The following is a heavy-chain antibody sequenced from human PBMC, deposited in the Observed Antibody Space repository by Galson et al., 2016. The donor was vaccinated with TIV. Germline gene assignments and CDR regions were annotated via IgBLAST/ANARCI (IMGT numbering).Heavy chain of an antibody. CDR2: INTRIHTDTGTP. Sequence: SVKVSCKASGYALTNHAINWVRQAPGQGLEWMGWINTRIHTDTGTPTYAQGFAGRFVFSLDTSVDTAFLQISSLKPEDTAVYYCARDRAGYPSYYEFWGGYLDAFDVWGQGTMVTVSS. J-gene: IGHJ3*01. V-gene: IGHV7-4-1*02. D-gene: IGHD3-3*01. CDR3: ARDRAGYPSYYEFWGGYLDAFDV. CDR1: GYALTNHA.